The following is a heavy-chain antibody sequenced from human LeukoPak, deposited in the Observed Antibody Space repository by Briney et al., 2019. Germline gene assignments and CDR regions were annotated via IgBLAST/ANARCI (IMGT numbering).Heavy chain of an antibody. CDR1: GFTFSSYG. J-gene: IGHJ4*02. CDR3: AKSGLAAAGQMGYFDY. V-gene: IGHV3-30*18. D-gene: IGHD6-13*01. Sequence: GGSLRLSCVASGFTFSSYGLHWVRQAPGKGLEWVAVISSDGSNKYYADSVKGRFTISRDDSKNTLYLQVNSLRADDTAVYYCAKSGLAAAGQMGYFDYWGQGTLVTVSS. CDR2: ISSDGSNK.